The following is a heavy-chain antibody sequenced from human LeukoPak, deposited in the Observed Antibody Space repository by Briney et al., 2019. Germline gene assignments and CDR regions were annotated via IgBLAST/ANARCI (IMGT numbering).Heavy chain of an antibody. Sequence: ASVKVSCKASGYTFTSYYMHWVRQAPGQGLEWMGIINPSGGSTSYAQKFRGRVTMTRDTSTSTFYMELSSLRSEDTAVYYCARGPRYCTNGVCALPYNWFDPWGQGTLVTVSS. D-gene: IGHD2-8*01. J-gene: IGHJ5*02. CDR3: ARGPRYCTNGVCALPYNWFDP. CDR1: GYTFTSYY. V-gene: IGHV1-46*01. CDR2: INPSGGST.